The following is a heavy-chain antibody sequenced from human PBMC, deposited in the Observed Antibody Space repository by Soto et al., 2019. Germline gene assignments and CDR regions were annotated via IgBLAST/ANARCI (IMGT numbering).Heavy chain of an antibody. CDR1: GYSFASYW. J-gene: IGHJ6*02. V-gene: IGHV5-51*01. Sequence: GESLKISCKGSGYSFASYWIGWVRQMPGKGLEWMGIIYPGDSDTRYSPSFQGQVTISADKSISTAYLQWSSLKASDTAMYYCARTAAAGKYYYGVDVWGQGTTVTVSS. D-gene: IGHD6-13*01. CDR2: IYPGDSDT. CDR3: ARTAAAGKYYYGVDV.